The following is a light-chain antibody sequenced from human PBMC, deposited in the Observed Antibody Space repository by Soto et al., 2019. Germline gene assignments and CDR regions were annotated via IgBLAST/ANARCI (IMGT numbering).Light chain of an antibody. CDR2: SAS. Sequence: ERVISESPATLSVSPGERAARSCRASQSVSSNLAWYQQKPGQAPRLLIYSASTRAAGIPVRFSGSGSGTEFTLTISSLQSEDFAVYSCQQYNNWPLAFGGGTKVDI. V-gene: IGKV3-15*01. CDR3: QQYNNWPLA. CDR1: QSVSSN. J-gene: IGKJ4*01.